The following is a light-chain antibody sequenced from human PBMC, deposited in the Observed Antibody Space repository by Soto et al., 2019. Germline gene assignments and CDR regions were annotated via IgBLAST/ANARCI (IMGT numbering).Light chain of an antibody. CDR1: SSDVGGYNY. V-gene: IGLV2-14*01. Sequence: QSVLTQPASVSGSPGQSITISCTGTSSDVGGYNYVSWYQQLPVKAPKLMIYDVSNRLSGVSNRFSGSKSGNTASLTISGLQAEDEADYYCSSYTTSGSLVFGGGTKLTV. J-gene: IGLJ2*01. CDR3: SSYTTSGSLV. CDR2: DVS.